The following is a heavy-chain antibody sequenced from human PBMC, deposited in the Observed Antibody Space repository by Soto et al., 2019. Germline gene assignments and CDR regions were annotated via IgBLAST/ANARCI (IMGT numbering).Heavy chain of an antibody. J-gene: IGHJ6*02. D-gene: IGHD3-10*01. Sequence: SETLSLTCTVSGGSISSGDYYWSWIRQPPGKGLEWIGYIYYSGSTYYNPSLKSRVTISVDTSKNQFSLKLSSVTAADTAVYYCAIEMVRGVNYYYGMDVWGQGTTVTVSS. CDR3: AIEMVRGVNYYYGMDV. CDR1: GGSISSGDYY. CDR2: IYYSGST. V-gene: IGHV4-30-4*01.